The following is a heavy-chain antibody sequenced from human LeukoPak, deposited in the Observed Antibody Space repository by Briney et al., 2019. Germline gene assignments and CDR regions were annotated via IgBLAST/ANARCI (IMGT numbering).Heavy chain of an antibody. D-gene: IGHD3-22*01. CDR1: GFTFSSYA. J-gene: IGHJ6*02. CDR3: ARAYDSSGYYYYYYGMDV. CDR2: ISYDGSNK. Sequence: GRSLRLSCAASGFTFSSYAMHWVRQAPGKGLEWVAVISYDGSNKYYADSVKGRFTISRDNSKNTLYLQMNSLRAGDTAVYYCARAYDSSGYYYYYYGMDVWGQGTTVTVSS. V-gene: IGHV3-30-3*01.